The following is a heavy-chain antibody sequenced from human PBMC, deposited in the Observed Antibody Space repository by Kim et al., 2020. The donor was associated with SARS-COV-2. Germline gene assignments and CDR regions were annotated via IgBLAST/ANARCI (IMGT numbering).Heavy chain of an antibody. CDR2: MYYSANT. D-gene: IGHD2-15*01. CDR3: ARHGGECSRETCSSHWFDP. Sequence: SETLSLTCSVSGGSFTRSSFYWAWIRQPPGMGLEWIGSMYYSANTYYNPSLESRVTMSVDTSKNTFSLNLTSVTAADAGVYYCARHGGECSRETCSSHWFDPWGRGTLVTVSS. V-gene: IGHV4-39*01. CDR1: GGSFTRSSFY. J-gene: IGHJ5*02.